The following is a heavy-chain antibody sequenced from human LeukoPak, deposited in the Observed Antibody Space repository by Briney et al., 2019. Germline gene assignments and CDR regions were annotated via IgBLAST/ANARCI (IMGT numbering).Heavy chain of an antibody. D-gene: IGHD3-3*01. Sequence: KPGGSLRLSCAASGFTFSSYSMNWVRQAPGKGLEWVSSISSSSSYIYYADSVKGRFTISRDNAKNSLYLQMNSLRAEDTAVYYCATTRRDFWSGFDGFDIWGRGTMVTVSS. CDR1: GFTFSSYS. V-gene: IGHV3-21*01. J-gene: IGHJ3*02. CDR2: ISSSSSYI. CDR3: ATTRRDFWSGFDGFDI.